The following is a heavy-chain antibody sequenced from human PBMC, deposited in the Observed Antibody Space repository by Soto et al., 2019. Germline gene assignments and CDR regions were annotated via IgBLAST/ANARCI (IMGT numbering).Heavy chain of an antibody. D-gene: IGHD6-6*01. J-gene: IGHJ6*03. Sequence: SETLSLTCAVYGGSFSGYYWSWIRQPPGKGLEWIGEINHSGSTNYNPSLKSRVTISVDTSKNQFSLKLSSVTAADTAVYYCARGGQLGYYYMDVWGKGTKVTVSS. CDR1: GGSFSGYY. CDR3: ARGGQLGYYYMDV. V-gene: IGHV4-34*01. CDR2: INHSGST.